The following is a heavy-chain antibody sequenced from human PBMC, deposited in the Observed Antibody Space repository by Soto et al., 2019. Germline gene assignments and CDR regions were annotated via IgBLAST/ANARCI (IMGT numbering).Heavy chain of an antibody. D-gene: IGHD4-17*01. CDR2: IYYSGST. CDR1: GGSISSYY. CDR3: ASSGVTTEYYYYYMDV. V-gene: IGHV4-59*01. J-gene: IGHJ6*03. Sequence: SETLSLTCTVSGGSISSYYWSWIRQPPGKGLEWIGYIYYSGSTNYNPSLKSRVTISVDTSKNQFSLKLSSVTAADTAVYYCASSGVTTEYYYYYMDVWGKGTTVTVSS.